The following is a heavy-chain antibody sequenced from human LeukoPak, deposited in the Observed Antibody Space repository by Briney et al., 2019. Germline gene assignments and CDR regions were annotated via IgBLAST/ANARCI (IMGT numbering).Heavy chain of an antibody. J-gene: IGHJ4*02. D-gene: IGHD3-22*01. Sequence: SETLSLTCTVSGGSISSGGYYWSWIRQHPGKGLEWIGYIYYSGSTNYNPSLKSRVTISVDTSKNQFSLKLSSVTAADTAVYYCARASSDGLKYYYDSSHFDYWGQGTLVTVSS. V-gene: IGHV4-61*08. CDR1: GGSISSGGYY. CDR3: ARASSDGLKYYYDSSHFDY. CDR2: IYYSGST.